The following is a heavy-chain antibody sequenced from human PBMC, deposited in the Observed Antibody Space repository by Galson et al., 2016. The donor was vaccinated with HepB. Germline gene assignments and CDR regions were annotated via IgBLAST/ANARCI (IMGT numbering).Heavy chain of an antibody. Sequence: SVKVSCKASGYTFTSYAMHWMRQAPGQRLEWMGWINAGSGNTEYSQKFQDRVTITRDTSASTAYMEVSSLRSEDTAVYYCARDPLGASTLDYWGQGTLVTVSS. D-gene: IGHD1-26*01. CDR3: ARDPLGASTLDY. V-gene: IGHV1-3*01. J-gene: IGHJ4*02. CDR2: INAGSGNT. CDR1: GYTFTSYA.